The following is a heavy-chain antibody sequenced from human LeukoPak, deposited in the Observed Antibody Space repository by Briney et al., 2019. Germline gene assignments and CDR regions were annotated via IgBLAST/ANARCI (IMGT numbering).Heavy chain of an antibody. Sequence: SETLSLTCTVSGGSISSYYWSWIRQPPGKGLEWIGYIYYSGSTNYNPSLKSRVTISVDTSKNQFSLKLSSVTAADTAVYYCARDRGLGSYDFWSGYYQDYYGTDVWGQGTTVTVSS. V-gene: IGHV4-59*01. D-gene: IGHD3-3*01. J-gene: IGHJ6*02. CDR1: GGSISSYY. CDR3: ARDRGLGSYDFWSGYYQDYYGTDV. CDR2: IYYSGST.